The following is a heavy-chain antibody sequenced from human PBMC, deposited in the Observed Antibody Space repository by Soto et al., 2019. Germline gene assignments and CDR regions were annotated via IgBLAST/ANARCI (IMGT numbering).Heavy chain of an antibody. CDR3: ARDKARYFDWSHNWFDP. CDR2: ISSSSSYI. Sequence: GGSLRLSCAASGCTFISYSMNWVRQAPGKGLEWVSSISSSSSYIYYADSVKGRFTISRDNAKNSLYLQMNSLRAEDTAVYYCARDKARYFDWSHNWFDPWGQGTLVTVSS. V-gene: IGHV3-21*01. D-gene: IGHD3-9*01. J-gene: IGHJ5*02. CDR1: GCTFISYS.